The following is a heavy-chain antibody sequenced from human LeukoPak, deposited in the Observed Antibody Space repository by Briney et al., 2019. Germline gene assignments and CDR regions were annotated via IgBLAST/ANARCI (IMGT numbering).Heavy chain of an antibody. CDR3: ARGARYSSSWYWNWFDP. D-gene: IGHD6-13*01. CDR1: GDTFSSYA. V-gene: IGHV1-69*06. Sequence: ASVKVSFKASGDTFSSYAISWVRQAPGQGLEWMGGIIPIFGTANYAQKFQGRVTITADKPTSTAYMELSSLRSEDTAVYYCARGARYSSSWYWNWFDPWGQGTLVTVSS. J-gene: IGHJ5*02. CDR2: IIPIFGTA.